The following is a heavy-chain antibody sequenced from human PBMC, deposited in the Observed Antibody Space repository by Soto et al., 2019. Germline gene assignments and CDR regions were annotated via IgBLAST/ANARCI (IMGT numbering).Heavy chain of an antibody. J-gene: IGHJ4*02. CDR2: IYYSGST. CDR1: GGSISSYY. D-gene: IGHD6-19*01. Sequence: QVQLQESGPGLVKPSETLSLTCTVPGGSISSYYWSWIRQPPGKGLEWIGYIYYSGSTNYNPSLKRRVTISVDTAKNQFSLKLSSVTAADSAVYYCARQRYSSGWYGYWGQGTLVTVSS. V-gene: IGHV4-59*08. CDR3: ARQRYSSGWYGY.